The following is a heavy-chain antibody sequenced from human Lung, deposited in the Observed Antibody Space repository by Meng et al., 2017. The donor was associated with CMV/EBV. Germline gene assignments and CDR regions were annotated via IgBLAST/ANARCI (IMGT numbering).Heavy chain of an antibody. CDR3: ARAAARPSDWFDP. J-gene: IGHJ5*02. V-gene: IGHV2-5*02. CDR1: GFHLSTSGWV. D-gene: IGHD6-6*01. Sequence: TLKSSGLTLVKPTLTLTLTCTSPGFHLSTSGWVVGWIRRPPGKALECLAIIYGDDEKRYSPSLESRLTVTKDTSKNQVVLTMTNMVPVDTATYYCARAAARPSDWFDPWGQGTLVTVSS. CDR2: IYGDDEK.